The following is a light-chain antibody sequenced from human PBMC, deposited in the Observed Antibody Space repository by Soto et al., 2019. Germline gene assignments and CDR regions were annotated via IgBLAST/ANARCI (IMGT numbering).Light chain of an antibody. J-gene: IGLJ1*01. CDR2: DVS. V-gene: IGLV2-14*01. CDR3: SSYTSSSFYV. CDR1: SSDVGGYNY. Sequence: QSALTQPASVSGSPGQSITISCTGTSSDVGGYNYVSWYQQHPGTAPKLMIYDVSNRPSGVSNRFSGSKSGNTASLTISGLQAEDEADYYCSSYTSSSFYVFGTGTKLTVL.